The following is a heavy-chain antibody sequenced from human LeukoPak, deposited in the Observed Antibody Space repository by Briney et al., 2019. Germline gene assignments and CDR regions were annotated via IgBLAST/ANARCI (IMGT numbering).Heavy chain of an antibody. Sequence: TLSLTCIVSGDSISSASYYWGWIRQPAGKGLGWIVHIYSRGSTNYNPSLKSRDTTAVDTSKSQFSLKQSSVTAADTAVYYCARTIGGIWSNYVYWGQGTLVTVSS. J-gene: IGHJ4*02. D-gene: IGHD4-11*01. CDR1: GDSISSASYY. V-gene: IGHV4-61*09. CDR3: ARTIGGIWSNYVY. CDR2: IYSRGST.